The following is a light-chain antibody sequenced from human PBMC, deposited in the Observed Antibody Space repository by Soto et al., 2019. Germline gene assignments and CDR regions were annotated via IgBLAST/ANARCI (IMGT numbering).Light chain of an antibody. CDR3: QQRSNWPPRT. J-gene: IGKJ2*01. CDR2: DAS. V-gene: IGKV3-11*01. Sequence: PGERATLSCRASQSVTSTYLAWYQQKPGQAPRLLIYDASNRATGIPGRFSGSGSGTDFTLTISSLEPEDFAVYYCQQRSNWPPRTFGQGTKLEIK. CDR1: QSVTSTY.